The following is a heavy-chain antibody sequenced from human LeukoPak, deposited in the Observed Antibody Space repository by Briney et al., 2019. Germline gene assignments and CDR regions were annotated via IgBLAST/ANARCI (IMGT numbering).Heavy chain of an antibody. CDR1: GGSISNYY. Sequence: SETLSLTCTISGGSISNYYWSWIRQPPGKGLEWIGYIYYSENTNYSPSLKSRVTMSVDTSRNQFSLRLSSVTAADTAVYYCARGDVSGFYPDCWGQGTLVTVSS. D-gene: IGHD3-22*01. CDR3: ARGDVSGFYPDC. V-gene: IGHV4-59*01. J-gene: IGHJ4*02. CDR2: IYYSENT.